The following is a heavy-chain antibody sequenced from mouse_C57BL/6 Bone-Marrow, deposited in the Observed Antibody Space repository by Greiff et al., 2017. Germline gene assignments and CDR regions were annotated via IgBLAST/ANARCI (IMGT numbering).Heavy chain of an antibody. V-gene: IGHV5-4*01. J-gene: IGHJ2*01. D-gene: IGHD2-1*01. CDR2: ISDGGSYT. Sequence: DVKLVESGGGLVKPGGSLKLSCAASGFTFSSYAMSWVRQTPEKRLEWVATISDGGSYTYYPDNVKGRFTISRDNATNNLYLQMSHLKSEDTAMYYGARDGNPFDYWGQGTTLTVSS. CDR1: GFTFSSYA. CDR3: ARDGNPFDY.